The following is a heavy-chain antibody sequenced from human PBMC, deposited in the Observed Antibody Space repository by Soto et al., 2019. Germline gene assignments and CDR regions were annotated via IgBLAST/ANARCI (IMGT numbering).Heavy chain of an antibody. CDR1: GGSISSYY. V-gene: IGHV4-59*01. D-gene: IGHD2-15*01. CDR3: ARVGLSPDCSGGRCLDY. Sequence: SETLSLTSTVSGGSISSYYWSWIRQPPGKGLEWIGYIYYSGSTDYNPSLKSRVTISVDTSKNQFSLKLNSVTAADTAVYYCARVGLSPDCSGGRCLDYWGQGTLVTVS. CDR2: IYYSGST. J-gene: IGHJ4*02.